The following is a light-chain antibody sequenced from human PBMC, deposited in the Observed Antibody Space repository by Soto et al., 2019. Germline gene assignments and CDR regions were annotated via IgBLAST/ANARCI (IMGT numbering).Light chain of an antibody. CDR1: QTIDNW. Sequence: IQMTQSPSTLSASVGDRVTITCRASQTIDNWLAWYRQQPGEAPSLLIYDASTLQSGVPSRFSGSGSGREFTLTISSLQPDDFATYYCQQYKSFCTLGQGTKVDIK. CDR2: DAS. J-gene: IGKJ1*01. V-gene: IGKV1-5*01. CDR3: QQYKSFCT.